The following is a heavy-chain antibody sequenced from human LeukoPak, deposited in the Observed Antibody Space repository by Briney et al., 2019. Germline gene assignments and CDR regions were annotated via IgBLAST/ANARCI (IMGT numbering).Heavy chain of an antibody. CDR3: TRDHCSGDNCPSFDY. CDR1: GHTFTSFG. CDR2: FGAYNGDT. Sequence: GASVKVSCKPSGHTFTSFGISWVRQAPGQGLEWMGWFGAYNGDTNYAQKFQGRVTMTTDTSTSTAYMDLRSLRSDDTAVYYCTRDHCSGDNCPSFDYWGQGTLVTVSS. D-gene: IGHD2-15*01. J-gene: IGHJ4*02. V-gene: IGHV1-18*04.